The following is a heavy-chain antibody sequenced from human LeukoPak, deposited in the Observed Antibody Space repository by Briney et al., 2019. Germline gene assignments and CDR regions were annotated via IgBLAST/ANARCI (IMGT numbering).Heavy chain of an antibody. J-gene: IGHJ4*02. CDR3: ASSSLVRGVIIDFDY. Sequence: GGSLRLSCAASGFTVSSNYMSWVRQAPGKGLEWVSVIYSGGSTYYADSVKGRFTISRDNSKNTLYLQMNSLRAEDTDVYYCASSSLVRGVIIDFDYWGQGTLVTVSS. D-gene: IGHD3-10*01. V-gene: IGHV3-66*01. CDR1: GFTVSSNY. CDR2: IYSGGST.